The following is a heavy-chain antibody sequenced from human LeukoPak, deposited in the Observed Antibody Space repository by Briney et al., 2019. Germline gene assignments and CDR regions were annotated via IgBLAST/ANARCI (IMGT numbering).Heavy chain of an antibody. CDR2: INQEASRT. Sequence: GGSLRLSCAASGFTFRSFWMRWVRQAPGKGLEWLGHINQEASRTDHADSVKGRFTISRDNARNLLYLHMSSLRAEDTVVYYFAKYLRRAFDSWGQGVLVSVSS. CDR1: GFTFRSFW. D-gene: IGHD2/OR15-2a*01. CDR3: AKYLRRAFDS. V-gene: IGHV3-7*01. J-gene: IGHJ4*02.